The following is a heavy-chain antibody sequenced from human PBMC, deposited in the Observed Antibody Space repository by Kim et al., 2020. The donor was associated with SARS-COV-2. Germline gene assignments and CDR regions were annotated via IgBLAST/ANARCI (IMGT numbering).Heavy chain of an antibody. D-gene: IGHD1-7*01. CDR1: GFTFSDYA. CDR2: TTPGGGDT. CDR3: AKDSPLTRNYVDLDY. Sequence: GGSLRLSCAASGFTFSDYAMTWDRQAPGKGLEWVSATTPGGGDTHYADSVKGRFTISRDNSKNMLYLHMSSLRAEDTATYYCAKDSPLTRNYVDLDYWGQGTLVTVSS. V-gene: IGHV3-23*01. J-gene: IGHJ4*02.